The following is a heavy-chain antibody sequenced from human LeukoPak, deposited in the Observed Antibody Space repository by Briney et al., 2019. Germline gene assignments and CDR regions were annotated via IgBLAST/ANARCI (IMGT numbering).Heavy chain of an antibody. CDR2: INHSGST. CDR1: GGSISSGGYY. Sequence: SETLSFTCTVSGGSISSGGYYWSWIRQPPGKGLEWIGEINHSGSTNYNPSLRSRVTISVDTSNNQFSLKLSSVTAADTAVYYCARAPYYMDVWGKGTTVTVSS. CDR3: ARAPYYMDV. J-gene: IGHJ6*03. V-gene: IGHV4-39*07.